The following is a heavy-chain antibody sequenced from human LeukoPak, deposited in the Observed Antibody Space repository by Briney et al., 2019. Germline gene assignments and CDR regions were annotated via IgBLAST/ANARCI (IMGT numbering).Heavy chain of an antibody. V-gene: IGHV3-30*02. CDR1: GFTLSDYG. J-gene: IGHJ4*02. CDR2: IRYDGSDK. Sequence: GGSLRLSCAASGFTLSDYGMHWVRQAPGKGLEWVAFIRYDGSDKYYADSVRGRFTISRDNSKNALYLQMNSLRVEDTAVYYCAKDRLVPGSVLDYWGQGTLVTVSS. D-gene: IGHD6-19*01. CDR3: AKDRLVPGSVLDY.